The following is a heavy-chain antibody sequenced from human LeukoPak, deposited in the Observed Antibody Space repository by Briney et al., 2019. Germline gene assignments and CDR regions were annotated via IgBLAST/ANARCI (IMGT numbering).Heavy chain of an antibody. CDR2: INHSGST. Sequence: SETLALTCALYGGSFTGYYWRWIRQPPGKGLEWMGEINHSGSTKYNPSLKSRVTISVDTSTKQFFLRLTSVTAADTAVYYCACHAVRYSAYDREEDAFDIWGQGTMVTVSS. CDR1: GGSFTGYY. D-gene: IGHD5-12*01. V-gene: IGHV4-34*01. CDR3: ACHAVRYSAYDREEDAFDI. J-gene: IGHJ3*02.